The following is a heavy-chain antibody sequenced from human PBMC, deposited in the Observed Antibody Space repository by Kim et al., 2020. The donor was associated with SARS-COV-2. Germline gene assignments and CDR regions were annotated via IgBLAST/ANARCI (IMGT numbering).Heavy chain of an antibody. J-gene: IGHJ4*02. Sequence: GGSLRLSCAASGFTFSNAWMSWVRQAPGKGLEWVGRIKSKTDGGTTDYAAPVKGRFTISRDDSKNTLYLQMNSLKTEDTAVYYCTPLSAYYDFWSGYYTKNDYWGQGTLVTVSS. CDR1: GFTFSNAW. CDR2: IKSKTDGGTT. CDR3: TPLSAYYDFWSGYYTKNDY. D-gene: IGHD3-3*01. V-gene: IGHV3-15*01.